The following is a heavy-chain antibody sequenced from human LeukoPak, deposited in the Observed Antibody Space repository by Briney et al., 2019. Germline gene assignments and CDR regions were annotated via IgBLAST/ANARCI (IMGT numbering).Heavy chain of an antibody. CDR2: IYTTGNT. CDR3: ARDARGWSGFDY. V-gene: IGHV4-4*07. CDR1: GGSISGYY. J-gene: IGHJ4*02. Sequence: ASETLSLTCSVSGGSISGYYGSWIRQPAGKGREWIGRIYTTGNTDYNPSLKSRVTMSVDTSKNQFSLNLSSVTAADTAVYYCARDARGWSGFDYWGQGTLVTVSS. D-gene: IGHD3-3*01.